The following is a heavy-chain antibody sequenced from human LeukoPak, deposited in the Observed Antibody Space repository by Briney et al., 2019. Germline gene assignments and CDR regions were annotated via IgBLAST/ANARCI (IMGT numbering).Heavy chain of an antibody. CDR3: AREARNRYFDL. Sequence: SETLSLTCAVYGGSFSGYYWSWIRQPAGKGLEWIGRIYTSGSTNYNPSLKSRVTISVDTSKNQFSLKLSSVTAADTAVYYCAREARNRYFDLWGRGTLVTVSS. V-gene: IGHV4-4*07. J-gene: IGHJ2*01. CDR2: IYTSGST. CDR1: GGSFSGYY.